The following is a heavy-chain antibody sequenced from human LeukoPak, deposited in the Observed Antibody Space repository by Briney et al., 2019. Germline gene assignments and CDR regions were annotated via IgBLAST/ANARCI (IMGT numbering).Heavy chain of an antibody. V-gene: IGHV4-38-2*02. J-gene: IGHJ5*02. Sequence: SETLSLTCSVSGYSISSGYYWGWIRQPPGKGLEWIGSIDHSGSTYYNPSLKSRVTISVDTSKNQFSLKLSSVTAADTAVYYCARHKSSSYYRGRSNWFDPWGQGTLVTVSS. D-gene: IGHD3-10*01. CDR1: GYSISSGYY. CDR3: ARHKSSSYYRGRSNWFDP. CDR2: IDHSGST.